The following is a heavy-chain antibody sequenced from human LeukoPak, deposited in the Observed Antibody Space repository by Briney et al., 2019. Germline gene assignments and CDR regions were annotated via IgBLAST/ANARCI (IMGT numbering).Heavy chain of an antibody. D-gene: IGHD6-13*01. CDR1: GYTFTSYD. CDR3: ARGHGVAAADQFFKAFDY. CDR2: MNPNSGNT. Sequence: ASVKVSCKASGYTFTSYDINWVRQATGQGLEWMGWMNPNSGNTGYAQKFQGRVTMTRDTSTSTVYMELSSLRSEDTAVYYCARGHGVAAADQFFKAFDYWGQGTLVTVSS. V-gene: IGHV1-8*01. J-gene: IGHJ4*02.